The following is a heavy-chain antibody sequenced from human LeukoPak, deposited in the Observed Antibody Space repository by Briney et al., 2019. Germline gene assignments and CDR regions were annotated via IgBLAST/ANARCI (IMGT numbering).Heavy chain of an antibody. CDR1: GFSFSSFA. CDR2: ISGRGSSI. J-gene: IGHJ4*02. CDR3: AKDIQDIVVVVAAIV. D-gene: IGHD2-15*01. Sequence: GGSLRLSCAASGFSFSSFAMNWVRQAPGKGLEWVSTISGRGSSIYYADSVKGRFTISRDNSKNTLYLQMNSLRAEDTAVYYCAKDIQDIVVVVAAIVWGQGTLVTVSS. V-gene: IGHV3-23*01.